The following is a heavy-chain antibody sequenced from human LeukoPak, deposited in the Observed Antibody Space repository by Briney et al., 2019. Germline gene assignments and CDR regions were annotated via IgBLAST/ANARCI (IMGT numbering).Heavy chain of an antibody. D-gene: IGHD4-17*01. CDR3: ARDRTPVTTPDY. CDR1: EFTLSSYS. J-gene: IGHJ4*02. V-gene: IGHV3-48*04. Sequence: GGSLRLSCVASEFTLSSYSINWVRQAPGKGLEWVSYISSSTGTMYYSDSVKGRFTISRDNAKNSLYLQMNSLGVDDTAVYYCARDRTPVTTPDYWGQGTLVTVSS. CDR2: ISSSTGTM.